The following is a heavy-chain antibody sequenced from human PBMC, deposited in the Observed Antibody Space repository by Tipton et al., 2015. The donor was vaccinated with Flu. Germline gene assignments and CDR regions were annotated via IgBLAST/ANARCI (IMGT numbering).Heavy chain of an antibody. Sequence: AASGFTFSNYAMSWVRQAPGKGLEWVSGISYTGSSTYYADSVKGRFTISRDNSKNFLYLQISSLRAEDTALYYCAKAATPWELRRGFDSWGQGILVTVSS. J-gene: IGHJ4*02. D-gene: IGHD1-26*01. V-gene: IGHV3-23*01. CDR1: GFTFSNYA. CDR2: ISYTGSST. CDR3: AKAATPWELRRGFDS.